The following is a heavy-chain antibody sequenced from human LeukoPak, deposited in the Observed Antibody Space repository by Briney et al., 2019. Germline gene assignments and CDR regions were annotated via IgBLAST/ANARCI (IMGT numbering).Heavy chain of an antibody. Sequence: PGGSLRLSCAASEFTFSSYWMHWVRQAPGKGLLWVSRIKGDGSSTTYADSVKGRFTISRDNAKNTLYLQMNSLTAEDTAVYYCARGAYCGGDCPLPNSLYWGRGTLVTVSS. CDR2: IKGDGSST. J-gene: IGHJ4*02. V-gene: IGHV3-74*01. D-gene: IGHD2-21*01. CDR1: EFTFSSYW. CDR3: ARGAYCGGDCPLPNSLY.